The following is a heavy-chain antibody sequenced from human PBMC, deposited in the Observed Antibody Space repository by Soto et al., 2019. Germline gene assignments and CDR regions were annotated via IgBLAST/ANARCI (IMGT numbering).Heavy chain of an antibody. J-gene: IGHJ4*02. CDR1: GGSFIGYD. D-gene: IGHD2-2*01. Sequence: PSETLSHTCAVDGGSFIGYDWSWIRQPPGKGLEWIGEINHSGSTNYNPSLKSRVTISVDTSKNQFSLKLSSVTAADTAVYYCARGTVVYCSSTGCSTPFVNWGQGTLVTVSS. V-gene: IGHV4-34*01. CDR2: INHSGST. CDR3: ARGTVVYCSSTGCSTPFVN.